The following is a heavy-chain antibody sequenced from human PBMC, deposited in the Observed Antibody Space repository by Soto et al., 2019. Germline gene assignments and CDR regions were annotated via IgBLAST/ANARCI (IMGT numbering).Heavy chain of an antibody. V-gene: IGHV1-8*01. CDR2: MNPNSGNT. Sequence: ASVQGLCKASADISTSYDLIWGRQATGQGLEWMGWMNPNSGNTGYAQKFQGRVTMTRNTSISTAYMELSSLRSEDTAVYYCARTLYGDNVDYWGQGTLVTVSS. CDR1: ADISTSYD. J-gene: IGHJ4*02. D-gene: IGHD4-17*01. CDR3: ARTLYGDNVDY.